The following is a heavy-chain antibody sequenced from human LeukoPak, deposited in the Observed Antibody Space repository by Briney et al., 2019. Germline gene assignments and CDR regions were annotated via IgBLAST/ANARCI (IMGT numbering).Heavy chain of an antibody. V-gene: IGHV7-4-1*02. Sequence: ASVKVSCKASGYTFTSYTMSWVRQAPGQGLEWMGWINTNTGNPTYAQGFTGRFVFSLDTSVGTAYPQISSLKAEDTAVYYCARRRYSSSSGAYYFDYWGQGTLVTVSS. CDR1: GYTFTSYT. CDR2: INTNTGNP. J-gene: IGHJ4*02. D-gene: IGHD6-6*01. CDR3: ARRRYSSSSGAYYFDY.